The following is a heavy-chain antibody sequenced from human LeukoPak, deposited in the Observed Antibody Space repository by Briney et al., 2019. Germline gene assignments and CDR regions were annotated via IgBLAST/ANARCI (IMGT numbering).Heavy chain of an antibody. CDR1: GGSISSGDYY. CDR3: ARGENYYGSGSPFDY. Sequence: PSQTLSLTCTVSGGSISSGDYYWSWIRQPPGKGLEWLGYIYYSGSTYYNPSLKSRVTISVDTSKNQFSLKLSSVTAADTAVYYCARGENYYGSGSPFDYWGQGTLVTVSS. V-gene: IGHV4-30-4*08. J-gene: IGHJ4*02. D-gene: IGHD3-10*01. CDR2: IYYSGST.